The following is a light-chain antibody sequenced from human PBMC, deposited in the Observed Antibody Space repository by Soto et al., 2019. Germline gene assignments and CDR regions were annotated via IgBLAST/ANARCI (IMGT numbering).Light chain of an antibody. J-gene: IGLJ1*01. CDR3: SSYTSSSTDV. Sequence: QSALTQPASVSGSPGQSITISCTGTSSDVGGYNYVSWYQQHPGKAPKLMIYDVSSRPSGVSNRFSGAKSGNTASLTISGLQAEDDADYYCSSYTSSSTDVFGPGTKLTVL. CDR2: DVS. V-gene: IGLV2-14*01. CDR1: SSDVGGYNY.